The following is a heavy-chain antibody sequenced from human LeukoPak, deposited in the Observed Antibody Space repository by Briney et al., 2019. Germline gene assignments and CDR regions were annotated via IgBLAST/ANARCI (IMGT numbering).Heavy chain of an antibody. CDR2: IYYSGGA. V-gene: IGHV4-59*08. CDR3: ARHGQTYYYGMDV. Sequence: SETLSLTCSVSGGSISGFYWSWIRQPPGRGLEWIGQIYYSGGAHYNPSLKSRVTLSFDTPQNQFSLKLRSVTAADTAVYSCARHGQTYYYGMDVWGQGTTVTVSS. CDR1: GGSISGFY. J-gene: IGHJ6*02.